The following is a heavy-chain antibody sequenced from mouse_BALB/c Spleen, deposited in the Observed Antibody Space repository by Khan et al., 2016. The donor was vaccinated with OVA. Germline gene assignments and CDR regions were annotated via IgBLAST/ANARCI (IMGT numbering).Heavy chain of an antibody. V-gene: IGHV1S81*02. D-gene: IGHD1-1*01. J-gene: IGHJ2*01. CDR1: GYTFTSYW. CDR2: TNPTNGRT. CDR3: ARIKKIVATYFDY. Sequence: QIQLVQSGAELVKAGASVKMSCKASGYTFTSYWMHWVKQRLGQGLEWFAETNPTNGRTYYNEKFKSKATLTVDKSSSTAYMLLSGPTFEDSAVYYCARIKKIVATYFDYWGQGTTPTVSS.